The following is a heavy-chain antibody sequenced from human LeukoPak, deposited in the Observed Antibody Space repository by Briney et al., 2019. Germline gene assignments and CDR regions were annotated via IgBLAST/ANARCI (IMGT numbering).Heavy chain of an antibody. CDR3: AKDPAMCGSTSCSYNWFDP. D-gene: IGHD2-2*01. V-gene: IGHV3-23*01. Sequence: GGSLRLSCAASGFTFSSYVMSWVRQAPGKGLEWGSAISGSGGSTYYADSVKGRFTISRDNSKNTLYLQMNSLRAEDTAVYYCAKDPAMCGSTSCSYNWFDPWGQGTLVTVSS. CDR2: ISGSGGST. J-gene: IGHJ5*02. CDR1: GFTFSSYV.